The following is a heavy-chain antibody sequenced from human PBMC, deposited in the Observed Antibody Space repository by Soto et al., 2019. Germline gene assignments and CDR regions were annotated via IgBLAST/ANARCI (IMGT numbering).Heavy chain of an antibody. Sequence: SVEVSCKASGCTFSSYVISWVRQAPGQGLEWMGGIIPIFGTANYAQKFQGRVTITADESTSTAYMELSSLRSEDTAVYYCARPYGDYDLTPWFDPWGQGTLVTVSS. CDR3: ARPYGDYDLTPWFDP. V-gene: IGHV1-69*13. CDR2: IIPIFGTA. D-gene: IGHD4-17*01. J-gene: IGHJ5*02. CDR1: GCTFSSYV.